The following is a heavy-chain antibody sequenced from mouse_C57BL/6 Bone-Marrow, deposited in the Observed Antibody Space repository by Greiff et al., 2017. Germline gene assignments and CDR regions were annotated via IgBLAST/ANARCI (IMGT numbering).Heavy chain of an antibody. Sequence: EVKLQESGAELVRPGASVKLSCTASGFNIKDDYMHWVKQRPEQGLEWIGWIDPENGDTEYASKFQGKATITADTSSNTAYLQLSSLTSEDTAVYYCTTHDRFAYWGQGTLVTVSA. CDR2: IDPENGDT. CDR1: GFNIKDDY. J-gene: IGHJ3*01. CDR3: TTHDRFAY. V-gene: IGHV14-4*01.